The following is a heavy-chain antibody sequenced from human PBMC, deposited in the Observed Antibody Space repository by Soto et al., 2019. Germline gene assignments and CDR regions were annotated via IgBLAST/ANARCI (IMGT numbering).Heavy chain of an antibody. J-gene: IGHJ5*02. CDR1: GYTFATYD. D-gene: IGHD2-21*01. CDR3: ARSDGYSFNWLDP. Sequence: ASVKVSCKASGYTFATYDINWVRQAPGQGLEWMGWMNPNSGNTGYAQKFQGRLTMTRDTALSVAHMELSSLRNEDTAVYYCARSDGYSFNWLDPWGQGTLVTVSS. CDR2: MNPNSGNT. V-gene: IGHV1-8*01.